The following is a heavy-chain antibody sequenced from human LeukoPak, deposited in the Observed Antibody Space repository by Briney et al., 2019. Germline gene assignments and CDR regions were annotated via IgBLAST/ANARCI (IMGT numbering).Heavy chain of an antibody. J-gene: IGHJ6*02. CDR3: AASWMMAPSGHCYGVAF. V-gene: IGHV3-30*03. D-gene: IGHD5-24*01. CDR2: ISYDGSEK. CDR1: AFTFSSYG. Sequence: GRSLRLSCEASAFTFSSYGMHWVRQAPGKGLEWVAIISYDGSEKFYADSVKGRFTISRDNSKNTLYLQMDSLRAEDAAVYYCAASWMMAPSGHCYGVAFWGQGTTVTVSS.